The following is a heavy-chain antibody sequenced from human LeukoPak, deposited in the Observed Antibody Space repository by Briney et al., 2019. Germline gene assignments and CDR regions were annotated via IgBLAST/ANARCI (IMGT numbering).Heavy chain of an antibody. CDR1: GGSFSGYY. Sequence: SETLPLTCAVYGGSFSGYYWSWIRQPPGKGLEWIGEINHSGSTNYNPSLKSRVTISVDTSKNQFSLKLSSVTAADTAVYYCARGGAYCSGGSCSENYYYGMDVWGQGTTVTVSS. CDR2: INHSGST. J-gene: IGHJ6*02. V-gene: IGHV4-34*01. CDR3: ARGGAYCSGGSCSENYYYGMDV. D-gene: IGHD2-15*01.